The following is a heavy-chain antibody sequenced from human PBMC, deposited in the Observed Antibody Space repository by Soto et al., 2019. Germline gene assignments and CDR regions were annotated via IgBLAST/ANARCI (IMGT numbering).Heavy chain of an antibody. V-gene: IGHV3-7*01. CDR3: TRSAD. J-gene: IGHJ4*02. CDR2: INQDGSET. Sequence: DVQLVESGGDLVQPGGSLRLSCAASGFTFSSYWMGWVRQAPGKWLEWVANINQDGSETYYVDSVKGRFAIFRDNAKHSVFLQMNGLRVGATAVYYCTRSADWGQGTLVAFSS. CDR1: GFTFSSYW.